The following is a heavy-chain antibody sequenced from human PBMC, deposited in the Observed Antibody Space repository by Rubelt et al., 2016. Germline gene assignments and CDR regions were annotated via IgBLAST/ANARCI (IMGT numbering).Heavy chain of an antibody. J-gene: IGHJ4*02. V-gene: IGHV2-5*01. D-gene: IGHD6-19*01. CDR3: AHRRPSGGSGWYAFDY. Sequence: QITLKESGPTLVKPTQTLTLTCTFSGFSLSTSGVGVGWIRQPPGKALEWLALIYWNDDKRYSPSLQSRLTITKDTSKNQVVLTMTNMDPVDTATYYCAHRRPSGGSGWYAFDYWGQGTLVTVSS. CDR1: GFSLSTSGVG. CDR2: IYWNDDK.